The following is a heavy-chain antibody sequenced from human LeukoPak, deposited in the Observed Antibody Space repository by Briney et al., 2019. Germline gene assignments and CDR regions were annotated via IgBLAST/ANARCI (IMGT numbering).Heavy chain of an antibody. CDR3: ATFRTTGYYMDV. J-gene: IGHJ6*03. CDR1: GGSISSYY. D-gene: IGHD4-17*01. V-gene: IGHV4-4*07. Sequence: PSETLSLTCTVSGGSISSYYWSWIRQPAGKGLEWIGRIYTSGTTHYNPSLKSRVTMSVDTSKNQFSLKLSSVTPADRAVYYCATFRTTGYYMDVWAKGTTVTISS. CDR2: IYTSGTT.